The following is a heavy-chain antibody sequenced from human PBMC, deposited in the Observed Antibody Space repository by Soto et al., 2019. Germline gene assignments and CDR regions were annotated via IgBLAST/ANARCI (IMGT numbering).Heavy chain of an antibody. V-gene: IGHV4-4*07. CDR2: ISTSGST. CDR1: GGSLNKNY. Sequence: SETLSLTCTDSGGSLNKNYWSWIRQPAGKGLEWIGRISTSGSTNSNPSLRSRVTMAVDTSENQFSLRVTSVTAADTAVYYCARDNYDFWTAYPLAFDYWGQGKLVTVSS. D-gene: IGHD3-3*01. J-gene: IGHJ4*02. CDR3: ARDNYDFWTAYPLAFDY.